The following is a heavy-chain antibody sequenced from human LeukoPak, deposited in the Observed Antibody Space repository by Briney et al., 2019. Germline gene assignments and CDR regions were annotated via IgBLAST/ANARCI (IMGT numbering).Heavy chain of an antibody. D-gene: IGHD3-16*01. CDR3: ARDTSAGHWVGAFDI. Sequence: GGSLRLSCAASGFTFSSYAMHWVRQAPGKGLEWVAVISYDGSNKYYADSVKGRFTISRDNSKNTLYLQMNSLRAEDTAVYYCARDTSAGHWVGAFDIWGQGTMVTVSS. V-gene: IGHV3-30*04. J-gene: IGHJ3*02. CDR2: ISYDGSNK. CDR1: GFTFSSYA.